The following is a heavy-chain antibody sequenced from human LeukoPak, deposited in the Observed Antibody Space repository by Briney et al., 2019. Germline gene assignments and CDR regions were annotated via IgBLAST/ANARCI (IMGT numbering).Heavy chain of an antibody. CDR2: IKQHGSEK. J-gene: IGHJ4*02. CDR3: ARDRGSYYGGDFDY. D-gene: IGHD1-26*01. V-gene: IGHV3-7*01. CDR1: GFTFSSYW. Sequence: GGSLRLSCAASGFTFSSYWMNWVRQAPGKGLEWVANIKQHGSEKYYVDSVKGRFTISRDNAKNSLYLQMSSLRAEDTAVYYCARDRGSYYGGDFDYWGQGTLVTVSS.